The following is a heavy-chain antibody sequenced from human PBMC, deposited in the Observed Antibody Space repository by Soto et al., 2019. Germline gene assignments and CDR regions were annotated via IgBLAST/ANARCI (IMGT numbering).Heavy chain of an antibody. CDR1: GGTFSSYA. D-gene: IGHD3-22*01. CDR2: IIPIFGTA. V-gene: IGHV1-69*06. Sequence: QVQLVQSGAEVKKPGSSVKVSCKASGGTFSSYAISWVRQAPGQGLEWMGGIIPIFGTANYAQKLQGRVTITADKSTRTAYMELSSLRSEDTAVYYCARDYYDSSGYYYVLDYCGQGTLVTVSS. CDR3: ARDYYDSSGYYYVLDY. J-gene: IGHJ4*02.